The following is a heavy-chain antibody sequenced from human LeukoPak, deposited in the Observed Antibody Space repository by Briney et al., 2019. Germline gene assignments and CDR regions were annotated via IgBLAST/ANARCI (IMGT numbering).Heavy chain of an antibody. V-gene: IGHV3-74*01. CDR1: GFTFSNYW. Sequence: GGSLRLSCAASGFTFSNYWMHWVRQAPGKGLVWVSRINSDGSSTNYADSVKGRFTISRDNSKNTLYLQMNSLRAEDTAVYYCVRELEGGLGDYWGQGTLVTVSS. CDR2: INSDGSST. D-gene: IGHD2-15*01. J-gene: IGHJ4*02. CDR3: VRELEGGLGDY.